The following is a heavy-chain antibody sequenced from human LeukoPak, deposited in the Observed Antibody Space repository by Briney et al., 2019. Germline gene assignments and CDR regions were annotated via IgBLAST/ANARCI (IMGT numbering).Heavy chain of an antibody. V-gene: IGHV4-59*01. D-gene: IGHD6-19*01. CDR1: GGSISTYY. Sequence: PSETLSLTCTVSGGSISTYYCSWVRQPPGKGLEWIGYMRYSGSTNYNPSFKSRASASVDMSKNQLSLKLSSVTAADTAVYYCASIAVRNNYFEYWGREPWSPSPQ. CDR3: ASIAVRNNYFEY. CDR2: MRYSGST. J-gene: IGHJ4*02.